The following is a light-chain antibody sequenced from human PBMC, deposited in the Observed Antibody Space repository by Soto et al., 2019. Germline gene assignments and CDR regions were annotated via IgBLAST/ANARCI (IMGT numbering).Light chain of an antibody. CDR2: EVT. CDR1: SSDVGRYNY. V-gene: IGLV2-14*01. CDR3: SSYTSSINWV. Sequence: QSALTQPASVSGSPGQSITISCTGTSSDVGRYNYVSWYQQYPGKAPKLMIYEVTNRPSGVSNRFSGSKSGNTASLAISGLQAEDVADYYCSSYTSSINWVFGGGTNVTVL. J-gene: IGLJ3*02.